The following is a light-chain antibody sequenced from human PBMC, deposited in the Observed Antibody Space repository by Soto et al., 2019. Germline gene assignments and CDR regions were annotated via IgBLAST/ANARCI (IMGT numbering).Light chain of an antibody. J-gene: IGLJ3*02. Sequence: QSALTQPRSVSGSPGQSVTISCSGTSSDLGGYNYVSWYQHHPGKAPTHTIDDVTLRPLGVPDRVSGSKSGNTASLTISGLQAEDEADYYCCSYAGRVTWVVGGGTKLTV. CDR3: CSYAGRVTWV. CDR1: SSDLGGYNY. V-gene: IGLV2-11*01. CDR2: DVT.